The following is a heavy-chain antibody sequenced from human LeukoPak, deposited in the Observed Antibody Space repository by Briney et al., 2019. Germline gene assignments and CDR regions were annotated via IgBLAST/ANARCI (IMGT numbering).Heavy chain of an antibody. D-gene: IGHD6-13*01. V-gene: IGHV3-7*01. Sequence: GGSLRLSCAASGFTVSSNYMSWVRQAPGEGLEWVANIRQDGGAKSYVDSVKGRFTISRDNAKKSLYLQMNSLRAEDTAVYYCAPPPIAATGNWGQGTLVTVSS. J-gene: IGHJ4*02. CDR3: APPPIAATGN. CDR1: GFTVSSNY. CDR2: IRQDGGAK.